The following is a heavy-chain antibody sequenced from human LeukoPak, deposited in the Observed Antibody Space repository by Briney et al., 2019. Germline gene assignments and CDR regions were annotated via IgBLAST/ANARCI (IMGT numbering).Heavy chain of an antibody. Sequence: SETLSLTCTVSGGSISSSSYYWGWIRQPPGKGLEWIGSIYHSGSTYYNPSLKSRVTISVDTSKNQFSLKLSSVTAADTAVYYCAREHGIAAAGSHSPWFDPWGQGTLVTVSS. J-gene: IGHJ5*02. CDR1: GGSISSSSYY. CDR3: AREHGIAAAGSHSPWFDP. D-gene: IGHD6-13*01. CDR2: IYHSGST. V-gene: IGHV4-39*07.